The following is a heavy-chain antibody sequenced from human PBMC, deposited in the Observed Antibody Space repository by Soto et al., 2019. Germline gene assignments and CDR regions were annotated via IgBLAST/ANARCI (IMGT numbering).Heavy chain of an antibody. V-gene: IGHV4-31*03. CDR1: GGSISSGGYY. CDR3: ARGVTMVRGVIHTPYFDY. D-gene: IGHD3-10*01. CDR2: IYYSGST. J-gene: IGHJ4*02. Sequence: QVQLQESGPGLVKPSQTLSLTCTVSGGSISSGGYYWSWIRQHPGKGLEWIGYIYYSGSTYYNPSLKSGVTISVDTSKNQFSLELSSVTAADTAVYYCARGVTMVRGVIHTPYFDYWGQGTLVTVSS.